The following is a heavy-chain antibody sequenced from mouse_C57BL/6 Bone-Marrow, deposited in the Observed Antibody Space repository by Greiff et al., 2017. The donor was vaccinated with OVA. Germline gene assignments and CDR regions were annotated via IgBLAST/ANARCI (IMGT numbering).Heavy chain of an antibody. V-gene: IGHV1-5*01. CDR1: GYTFTSYW. Sequence: VHVKQSGTVLARPGASVKMSCKTSGYTFTSYWMHWVKQRPGQGLEWIGAIYPGNSDTSYNQKFKGKAKLTAVTSASTAYMELSSLTNEDSAVYYCTRVYYDYGDYAMDYWGQGTSVTVSS. D-gene: IGHD2-4*01. CDR2: IYPGNSDT. J-gene: IGHJ4*01. CDR3: TRVYYDYGDYAMDY.